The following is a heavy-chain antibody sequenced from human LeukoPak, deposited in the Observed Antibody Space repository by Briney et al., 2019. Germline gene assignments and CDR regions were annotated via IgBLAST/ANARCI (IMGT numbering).Heavy chain of an antibody. CDR3: ANRNAPGIAGY. CDR1: GFTFSSYA. D-gene: IGHD6-13*01. Sequence: GGSLRLSCAASGFTFSSYAMSWVRQAPGKGLEWVSAISGSGGSTYCADSVKGRFTISRDNSKNTLYLQMNSLRAEDTAVYYCANRNAPGIAGYWGQGTLVTVSS. CDR2: ISGSGGST. V-gene: IGHV3-23*01. J-gene: IGHJ4*02.